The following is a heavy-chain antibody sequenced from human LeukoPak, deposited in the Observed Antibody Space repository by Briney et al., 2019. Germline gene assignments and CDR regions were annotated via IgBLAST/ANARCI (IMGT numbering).Heavy chain of an antibody. V-gene: IGHV3-21*01. D-gene: IGHD2-2*01. CDR3: ARDPGGFQLPYYFDY. CDR1: GFTFSSYA. CDR2: ISSSSSYI. J-gene: IGHJ4*02. Sequence: GGSLRLSCAASGFTFSSYAMSWVRQAPGKGLEWVSSISSSSSYIYYADSVKGRFTISRDNAKNSLYLQMNSLRAEDTAVYYCARDPGGFQLPYYFDYWGQGTLVTVSS.